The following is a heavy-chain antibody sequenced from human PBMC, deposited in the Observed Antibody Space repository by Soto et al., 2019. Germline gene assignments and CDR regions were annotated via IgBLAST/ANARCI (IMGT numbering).Heavy chain of an antibody. J-gene: IGHJ6*02. CDR2: IWYDGSNK. CDR1: GFTFSSYG. D-gene: IGHD2-15*01. CDR3: ARGPVGYCSGGSCYYYYYGMDV. V-gene: IGHV3-33*01. Sequence: QVQLVESGGGVVQPGRSLRLSCAASGFTFSSYGMHWVRQAPGKGLEWVAVIWYDGSNKYYADSVKGRFTISRDNSKNTLYLQMNSLRAEDTAVYYCARGPVGYCSGGSCYYYYYGMDVCGQGTTLTGFS.